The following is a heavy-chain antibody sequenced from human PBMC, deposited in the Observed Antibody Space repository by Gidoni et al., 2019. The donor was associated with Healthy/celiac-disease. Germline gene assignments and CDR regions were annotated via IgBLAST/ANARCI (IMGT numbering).Heavy chain of an antibody. J-gene: IGHJ6*02. V-gene: IGHV3-13*01. CDR3: ARADPYGSGSYYNYYYGMDV. D-gene: IGHD3-10*01. CDR2: IGTAGDT. CDR1: GFTFSSYD. Sequence: EVQLVESGGGWVQPGGALRLPCAAAGFTFSSYDMHWVRQATGKGLGWVSAIGTAGDTYYPGSVKGRFSISRENAKNSLYLQMNSLRAGDTAVYYCARADPYGSGSYYNYYYGMDVWGQGTTVTVSS.